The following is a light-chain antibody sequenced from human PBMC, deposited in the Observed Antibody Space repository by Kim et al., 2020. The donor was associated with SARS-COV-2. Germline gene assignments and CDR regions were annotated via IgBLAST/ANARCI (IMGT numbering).Light chain of an antibody. CDR3: QTWGNGIVL. V-gene: IGLV4-69*01. J-gene: IGLJ2*01. Sequence: QPVLTQSPSASASLGASIKLTCTLSSAHSNYAIAWHQQQPEKGPRYLMNLNSDGSHKRGDGIPDRFSGSSSGAERYLTISSLQSEDEGDYYCQTWGNGIVLFGGGTQLTVL. CDR1: SAHSNYA. CDR2: LNSDGSH.